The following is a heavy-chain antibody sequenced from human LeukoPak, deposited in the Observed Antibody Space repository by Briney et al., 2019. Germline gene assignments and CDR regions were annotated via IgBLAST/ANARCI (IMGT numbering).Heavy chain of an antibody. J-gene: IGHJ4*02. V-gene: IGHV3-23*01. CDR2: ISGDGTTE. Sequence: PGGSLRLSCAASGFSVSTYAMSWVRQAPGKGLEWVSTISGDGTTEYYADSVKGRFAISRDTSSNTLYLQLNRLRLDDTAIYFCAKEWRFSSSWYQHYFDSWGQGTLVTVSS. D-gene: IGHD6-13*01. CDR3: AKEWRFSSSWYQHYFDS. CDR1: GFSVSTYA.